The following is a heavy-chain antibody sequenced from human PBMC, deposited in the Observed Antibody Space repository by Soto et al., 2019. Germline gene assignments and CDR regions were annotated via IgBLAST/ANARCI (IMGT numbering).Heavy chain of an antibody. J-gene: IGHJ6*02. V-gene: IGHV1-18*04. D-gene: IGHD2-2*01. CDR3: AREDQLLFPYYYGMDV. CDR2: ISAYNGNT. Sequence: ASVKVSCKASGYTFTGYYMHWVRQAPGQGLEWMGWISAYNGNTNYAQKLQGRVTMTTDTSTSTAYMELRSLRSDDTAVYYCAREDQLLFPYYYGMDVWGQGTTVTVSS. CDR1: GYTFTGYY.